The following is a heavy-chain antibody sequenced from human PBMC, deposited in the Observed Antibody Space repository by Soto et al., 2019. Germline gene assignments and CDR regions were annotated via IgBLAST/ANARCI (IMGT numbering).Heavy chain of an antibody. CDR3: AKDQFLVWFGELWDYYYGMDV. CDR1: GFTFSSYA. J-gene: IGHJ6*02. CDR2: ISGSGGST. V-gene: IGHV3-23*01. D-gene: IGHD3-10*01. Sequence: GGSLRLSCAASGFTFSSYAMSWVRQAPGKGLEWVSAISGSGGSTYYADSVKGRFTISRDNSKNTLYLQMNSLRAEDTAVYYCAKDQFLVWFGELWDYYYGMDVWGQGTTVTVSS.